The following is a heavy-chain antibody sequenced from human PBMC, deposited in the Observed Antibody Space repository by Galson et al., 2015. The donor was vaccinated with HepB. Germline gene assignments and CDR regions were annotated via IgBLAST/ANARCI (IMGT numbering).Heavy chain of an antibody. CDR2: IKQDGSEK. CDR1: GFTFSSYW. J-gene: IGHJ5*02. V-gene: IGHV3-7*01. D-gene: IGHD2-15*01. Sequence: SLRLSCAASGFTFSSYWMSWVRQAPGKGLERVANIKQDGSEKYYVDSVKGRFTISRDNAKNSLYLQMNSLRAEDTAVYYCARAGYCSGGSCYPWFDPWGQGTLVTVSS. CDR3: ARAGYCSGGSCYPWFDP.